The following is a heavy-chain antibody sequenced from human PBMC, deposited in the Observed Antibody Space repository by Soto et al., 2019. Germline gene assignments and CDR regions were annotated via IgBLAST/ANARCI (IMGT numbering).Heavy chain of an antibody. CDR2: ISGSGGST. J-gene: IGHJ4*02. CDR1: GFTFSSYA. Sequence: EVQLLESGGGLVQPGGSLRLSCAASGFTFSSYAMSWVRQAPGKGLEWVSAISGSGGSTYYADSVKGRFTISRDNSRNTLYLQMNSLRAEDTAVYYCAKVPVMWELLGPIDYWGQGTLVTVSS. CDR3: AKVPVMWELLGPIDY. D-gene: IGHD1-26*01. V-gene: IGHV3-23*01.